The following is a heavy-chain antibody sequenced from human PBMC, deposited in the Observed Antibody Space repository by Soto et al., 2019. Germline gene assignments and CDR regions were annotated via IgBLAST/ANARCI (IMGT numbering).Heavy chain of an antibody. V-gene: IGHV4-59*01. D-gene: IGHD1-7*01. CDR3: ARAPSTRTGTGHYYYYGMDV. CDR1: GGSISSYY. CDR2: IYYSGST. J-gene: IGHJ6*02. Sequence: SETLSLTCTVSGGSISSYYWSWIRQPPGKGLEWIGYIYYSGSTNYNPSLKSRVTISVDTSKNQFSLKLSSVTAADTAVYYCARAPSTRTGTGHYYYYGMDVWAQGTTVTVSS.